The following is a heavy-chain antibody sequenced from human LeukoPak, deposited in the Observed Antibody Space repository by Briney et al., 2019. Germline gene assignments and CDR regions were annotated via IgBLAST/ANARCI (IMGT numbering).Heavy chain of an antibody. CDR3: ARAGGRVYFDY. CDR2: IYYSGST. CDR1: GGSISSYY. Sequence: PSETLSLTCTVSGGSISSYYWSWIRQPPGKGLEWIGYIYYSGSTNYNPSLKSRVTISVDTSKNQFSLKLSSVTAADTAVYYCARAGGRVYFDYWGQGTLVTVSS. V-gene: IGHV4-59*01. J-gene: IGHJ4*02. D-gene: IGHD1-26*01.